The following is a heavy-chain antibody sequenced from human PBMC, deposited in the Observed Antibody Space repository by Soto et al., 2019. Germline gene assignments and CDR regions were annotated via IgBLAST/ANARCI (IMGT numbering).Heavy chain of an antibody. V-gene: IGHV6-1*01. CDR1: GDSVSSSIAA. CDR2: TYYRSKWYY. D-gene: IGHD6-13*01. Sequence: SQTLSLTCAISGDSVSSSIAAWNWIGQSPSRGLEWLGRTYYRSKWYYDYAVSVKSRISINPDTSKNQFSLQLNSVTPEDTAVYYCARGGGTSSSWYDSWGQGTLVTVSS. CDR3: ARGGGTSSSWYDS. J-gene: IGHJ5*01.